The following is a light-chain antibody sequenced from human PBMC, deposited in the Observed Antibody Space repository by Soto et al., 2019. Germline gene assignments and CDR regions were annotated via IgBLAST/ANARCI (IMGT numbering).Light chain of an antibody. J-gene: IGKJ4*01. CDR1: QSISSW. CDR2: KAS. Sequence: DIKMTQSPSTLSAYVGDRVTITCRASQSISSWLAWYQQKPGKAPNLLIYKASSLESGVPSRFSGSGSGTEFTLTISSLQPDDFATYYCQQYNSYPTFGGGTKVEIK. CDR3: QQYNSYPT. V-gene: IGKV1-5*03.